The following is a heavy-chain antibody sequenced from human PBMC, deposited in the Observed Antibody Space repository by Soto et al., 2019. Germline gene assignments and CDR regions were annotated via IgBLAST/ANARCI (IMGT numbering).Heavy chain of an antibody. Sequence: EVQLVESGGGLVKPGGSLRRSCAASGFTFSSYSMNWVRQAPGKGLEWVSSISSSSSYIYYADSVKGRFTISRDNAKNSLYLQMNSLRAEDTAVYHCARDVSRGFDIWGQGTMVTVSS. J-gene: IGHJ3*02. V-gene: IGHV3-21*01. D-gene: IGHD2-8*01. CDR2: ISSSSSYI. CDR1: GFTFSSYS. CDR3: ARDVSRGFDI.